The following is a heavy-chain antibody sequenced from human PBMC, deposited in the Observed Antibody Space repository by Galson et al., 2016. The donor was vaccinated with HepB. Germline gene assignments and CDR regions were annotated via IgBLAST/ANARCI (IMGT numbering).Heavy chain of an antibody. J-gene: IGHJ4*02. D-gene: IGHD5-18*01. CDR1: GFTFSRYG. CDR2: IWNDGSKK. Sequence: SLRLSCAASGFTFSRYGMHWVRQALGKGLEWVAVIWNDGSKKHYVESVKGRFTISRDNANNTLYLQMNSLRGEDTAVYYCARSDTAMVVDLDYWGQGTLVTVSS. CDR3: ARSDTAMVVDLDY. V-gene: IGHV3-33*01.